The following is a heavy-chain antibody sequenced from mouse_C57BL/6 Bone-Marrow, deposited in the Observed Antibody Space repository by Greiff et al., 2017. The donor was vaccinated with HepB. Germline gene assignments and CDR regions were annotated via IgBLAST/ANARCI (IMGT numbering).Heavy chain of an antibody. CDR3: ARGNWDGAY. CDR2: ISSGGSYT. V-gene: IGHV5-6*01. J-gene: IGHJ3*01. CDR1: GFTFSSYG. Sequence: EVQRVESGGDLVKPGGSLKLSCAASGFTFSSYGMSWVRQTPDKRLEWVATISSGGSYTYYPDSVKGRFTISRDNAKNTLYLQMSSLKSEDTAMYYCARGNWDGAYWGQGTLVTVSA. D-gene: IGHD4-1*01.